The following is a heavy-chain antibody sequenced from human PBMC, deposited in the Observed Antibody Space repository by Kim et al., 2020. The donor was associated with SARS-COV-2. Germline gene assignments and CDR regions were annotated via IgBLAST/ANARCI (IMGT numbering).Heavy chain of an antibody. V-gene: IGHV4-59*01. D-gene: IGHD3-3*01. J-gene: IGHJ5*02. CDR2: IYYSGST. CDR1: GGSISSYY. CDR3: ARGDGNYDFWSGYSRGWFDP. Sequence: SETLSLTCTVSGGSISSYYWSWIRQPPGKGLEWIGYIYYSGSTNYNPSLKSRVTISVDTSKNQFSLKLNSVTAADTAVYYCARGDGNYDFWSGYSRGWFDPWGQGTLVTVSS.